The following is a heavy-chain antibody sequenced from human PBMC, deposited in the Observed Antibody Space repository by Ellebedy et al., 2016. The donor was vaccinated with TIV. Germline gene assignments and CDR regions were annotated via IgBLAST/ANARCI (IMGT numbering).Heavy chain of an antibody. Sequence: SETLSLTXTVSGGSISSYYWSWIRQPPGKGLEWIGEINHSGSTNYNPSLKSRVTISVDTSKNQFSLKLSSVTAADTAVYYCARAAGDSLLYYPDWFNPWGQGTLVTVSS. D-gene: IGHD2-8*01. CDR2: INHSGST. V-gene: IGHV4-34*01. J-gene: IGHJ5*02. CDR3: ARAAGDSLLYYPDWFNP. CDR1: GGSISSYY.